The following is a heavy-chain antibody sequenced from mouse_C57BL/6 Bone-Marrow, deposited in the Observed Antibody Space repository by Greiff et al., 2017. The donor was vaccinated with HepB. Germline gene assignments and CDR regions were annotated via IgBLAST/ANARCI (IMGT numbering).Heavy chain of an antibody. CDR3: ARPHDDLYYAMDY. CDR1: GFTFSDYG. D-gene: IGHD2-12*01. V-gene: IGHV5-17*01. CDR2: ISSGSSTI. J-gene: IGHJ4*01. Sequence: EVMLVESGGGLVKPGGSLKLSCAASGFTFSDYGMHWVRQAPEKGLEWVAYISSGSSTIYYADTVKGRFTISRDNAKNTLFLQMTSLRSEDTAMYYCARPHDDLYYAMDYWGQGTSVTVSS.